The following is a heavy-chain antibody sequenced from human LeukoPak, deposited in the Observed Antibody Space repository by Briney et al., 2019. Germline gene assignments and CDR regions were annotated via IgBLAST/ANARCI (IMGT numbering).Heavy chain of an antibody. D-gene: IGHD1-26*01. CDR3: ARSPMVGATSYYFDY. J-gene: IGHJ4*02. CDR2: INHSGST. Sequence: SETLSLTCAVYGGSFSGYYWSWIRQPPGKGLEWIGEINHSGSTNYNPSPKSRVTISVDTSKNQFSLKLSSVTAADTAVYYCARSPMVGATSYYFDYWGQGTLVTVSS. V-gene: IGHV4-34*01. CDR1: GGSFSGYY.